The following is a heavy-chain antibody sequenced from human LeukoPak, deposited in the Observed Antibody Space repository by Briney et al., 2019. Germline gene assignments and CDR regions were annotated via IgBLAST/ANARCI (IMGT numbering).Heavy chain of an antibody. Sequence: GGSLRLSCAASGFTFSSYGMHWVRQAPGKGLEWVAFIRYDGSNKYYADSVKGRFTISRDNANNSVYLQMNSLRAEDTAVYYCARDRGEYCDGGSCYPDGAFDIWGQGTMVTVS. CDR3: ARDRGEYCDGGSCYPDGAFDI. V-gene: IGHV3-30*02. CDR1: GFTFSSYG. J-gene: IGHJ3*02. D-gene: IGHD2-15*01. CDR2: IRYDGSNK.